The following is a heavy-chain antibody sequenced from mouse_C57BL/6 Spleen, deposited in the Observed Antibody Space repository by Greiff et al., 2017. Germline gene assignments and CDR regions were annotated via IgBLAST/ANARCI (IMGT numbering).Heavy chain of an antibody. Sequence: QVQLKQSGAELVKPGASVKLSCKASGYTFTEYTIHWVKQRSGQGLEWIGWFYPGSGSIKYNEKFKDKATLTADKSSSTVYMGLSRLTSEDSAVYFCARHGSVYYGNYVPFAYWGQGTLVTVSA. CDR1: GYTFTEYT. CDR2: FYPGSGSI. D-gene: IGHD2-1*01. V-gene: IGHV1-62-2*01. J-gene: IGHJ3*01. CDR3: ARHGSVYYGNYVPFAY.